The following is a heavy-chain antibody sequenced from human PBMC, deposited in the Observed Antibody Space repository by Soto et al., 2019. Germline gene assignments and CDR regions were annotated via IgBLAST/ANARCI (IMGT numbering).Heavy chain of an antibody. J-gene: IGHJ5*02. V-gene: IGHV4-34*01. CDR1: GGSFSGYF. D-gene: IGHD3-9*01. Sequence: QVQLQQWGAGLLKPSETLSLTCAVYGGSFSGYFWNWIRQPPGKGLEWIGEINDRGSTNYNPSLKSRVTISVDTSKNQFSLKLSSVTAADTAVYYCARHPAYYDILTGYYPKGNWFDPWGQGTLVTVSS. CDR3: ARHPAYYDILTGYYPKGNWFDP. CDR2: INDRGST.